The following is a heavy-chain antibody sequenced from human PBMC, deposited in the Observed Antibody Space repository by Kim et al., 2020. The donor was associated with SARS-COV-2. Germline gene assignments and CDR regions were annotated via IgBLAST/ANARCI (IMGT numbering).Heavy chain of an antibody. J-gene: IGHJ6*03. V-gene: IGHV4-39*01. Sequence: YSAPSLQSRVTISADTSKNEVSLSLASVTAADTAVYYCARIYYPYYCLNVWGKGTSVTVSS. CDR3: ARIYYPYYCLNV.